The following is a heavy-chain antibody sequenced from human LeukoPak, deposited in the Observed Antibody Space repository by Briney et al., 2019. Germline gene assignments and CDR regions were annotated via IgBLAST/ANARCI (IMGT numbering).Heavy chain of an antibody. CDR3: ATVPQYYDSLLDYYFDY. CDR2: FDPEDGET. CDR1: GYTLTELS. V-gene: IGHV1-24*01. J-gene: IGHJ4*02. Sequence: ASVKVSCKVSGYTLTELSMHWVRQAPGKGLEWMGGFDPEDGETIYAQKFQGRVTMTEDTSTDTAYMELSSLRSEDTAVYYCATVPQYYDSLLDYYFDYWGQGTPVTVSS. D-gene: IGHD3-22*01.